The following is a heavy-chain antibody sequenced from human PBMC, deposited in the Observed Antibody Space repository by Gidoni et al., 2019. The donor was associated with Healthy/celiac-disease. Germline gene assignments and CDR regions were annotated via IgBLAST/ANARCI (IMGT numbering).Heavy chain of an antibody. D-gene: IGHD3-3*01. V-gene: IGHV3-30*18. J-gene: IGHJ4*02. CDR1: GFTFSSYG. Sequence: QVQLVESGGGVVKPGRSLRLSCAASGFTFSSYGMHWVRQAPGKGLEWVAVISYDGSNKYYADSVKGRFTISRDNSKNTLYLQMNSLRAEDTAVYYCAKSPLRFLEWLTFDYWGQGTLVTVSS. CDR3: AKSPLRFLEWLTFDY. CDR2: ISYDGSNK.